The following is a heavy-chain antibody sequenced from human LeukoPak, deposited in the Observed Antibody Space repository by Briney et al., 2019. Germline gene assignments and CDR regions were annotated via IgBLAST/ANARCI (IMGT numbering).Heavy chain of an antibody. CDR1: GYTFTGYY. CDR3: ARTRGVVVILDAFDI. CDR2: INPNSGGT. Sequence: ASVKVSCKASGYTFTGYYMHWMRQAPGQGLEWMGWINPNSGGTNYAQKFQGRVTMTRDTSISTAYMELSRLRSDDTAVYYCARTRGVVVILDAFDIWGQGTMVTVSS. V-gene: IGHV1-2*02. J-gene: IGHJ3*02. D-gene: IGHD3-22*01.